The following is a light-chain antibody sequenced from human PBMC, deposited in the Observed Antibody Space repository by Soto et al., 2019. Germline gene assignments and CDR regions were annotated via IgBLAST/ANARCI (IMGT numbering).Light chain of an antibody. CDR3: QQHNNWPPIT. CDR2: GAS. CDR1: QSVSSN. Sequence: EIVMTQSPATLSVSPWEGATLSCRASQSVSSNLAWYQQKPGQAPRLLIYGASTRATGIPARFSGSGSGTEFTLTISSLQSEDFAVYYCQQHNNWPPITFGQGTRLEI. V-gene: IGKV3-15*01. J-gene: IGKJ5*01.